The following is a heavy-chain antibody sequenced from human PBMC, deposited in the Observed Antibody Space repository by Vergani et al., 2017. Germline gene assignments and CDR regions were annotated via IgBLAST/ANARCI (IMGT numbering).Heavy chain of an antibody. D-gene: IGHD2-15*01. CDR2: ISGSGDIV. V-gene: IGHV3-11*04. CDR1: GFTFSANY. CDR3: ARDQAVEVVASPYYYYGMDV. Sequence: QVQLVESGGGLVQPGGSLRLSCAASGFTFSANYMSWIRQAPGKGLEWVSHISGSGDIVYYADSVKGRFTISRDNAKNSLYLQMNSLRAEDTAVYYCARDQAVEVVASPYYYYGMDVWGQGTTVTVSS. J-gene: IGHJ6*02.